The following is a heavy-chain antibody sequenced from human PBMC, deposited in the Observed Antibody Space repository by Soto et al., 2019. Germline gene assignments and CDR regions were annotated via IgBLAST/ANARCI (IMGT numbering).Heavy chain of an antibody. CDR3: ARQPDYYDSSGYYEDY. CDR1: GYSFTSYW. J-gene: IGHJ4*02. CDR2: IYPGDSDT. Sequence: GESLKISCKGSGYSFTSYWIGWVRQMPGKGLEWMGIIYPGDSDTRYSPSFQGQVTISADKSISTAYLQWSSLKASDTAMYYCARQPDYYDSSGYYEDYWGQGTLVTVSS. D-gene: IGHD3-22*01. V-gene: IGHV5-51*01.